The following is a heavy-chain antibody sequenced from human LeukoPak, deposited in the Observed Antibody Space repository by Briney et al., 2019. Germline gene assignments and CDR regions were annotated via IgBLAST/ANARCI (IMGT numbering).Heavy chain of an antibody. CDR1: GFTFDDYA. D-gene: IGHD3-22*01. Sequence: GGSLRLSCAASGFTFDDYAMHWVRQAPGKGLEWVSGISWNSGSIGYADSVKGRFTISRDNAKNSLYLQTNSLRAEDTALYYCAKDNYDSSGYLDYWGQGTLVTVSS. J-gene: IGHJ4*02. CDR2: ISWNSGSI. CDR3: AKDNYDSSGYLDY. V-gene: IGHV3-9*01.